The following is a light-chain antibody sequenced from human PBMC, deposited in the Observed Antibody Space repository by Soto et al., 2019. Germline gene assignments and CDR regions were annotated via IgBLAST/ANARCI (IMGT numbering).Light chain of an antibody. CDR3: SSYTRSSTLI. V-gene: IGLV2-14*01. J-gene: IGLJ1*01. CDR1: SGDIGGYNY. CDR2: EVT. Sequence: QTALTQPASVSGPPGHSSSVSCTVTSGDIGGYNYVSWYQQHPGKAPKLMVYEVTNRPSGVSNRFSGSKSGNTVSLTISGLQAEDEADYYCSSYTRSSTLIFGIGTKVTVL.